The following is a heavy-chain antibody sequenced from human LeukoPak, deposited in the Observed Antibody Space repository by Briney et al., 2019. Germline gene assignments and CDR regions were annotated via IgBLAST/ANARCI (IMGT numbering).Heavy chain of an antibody. CDR3: ARGYYYDSSGYYSYNWFDP. J-gene: IGHJ5*02. CDR1: GYTFTSYD. V-gene: IGHV1-8*01. D-gene: IGHD3-22*01. Sequence: ASVKVSCKASGYTFTSYDINWVRQATGQGLEWMGWMNPNSGNTGYAQKFQGRVTITRNTSISTAYMELSSLRSEDTAVYYGARGYYYDSSGYYSYNWFDPWGQGTLVTVSS. CDR2: MNPNSGNT.